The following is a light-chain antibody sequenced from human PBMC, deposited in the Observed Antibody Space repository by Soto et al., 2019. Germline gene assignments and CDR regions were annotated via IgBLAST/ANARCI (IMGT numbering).Light chain of an antibody. V-gene: IGLV1-51*01. CDR1: SSNIGNNY. CDR3: GTWDSSLSAVV. CDR2: DNN. Sequence: QSVLTQPPSVSAAPGQTVTISCSGSSSNIGNNYVSWYQQLPGTAPKLLIYDNNKRPSGIPDRFSGSKSGTSATLGITGLQTGDEADYYCGTWDSSLSAVVCGGGTKLNVL. J-gene: IGLJ2*01.